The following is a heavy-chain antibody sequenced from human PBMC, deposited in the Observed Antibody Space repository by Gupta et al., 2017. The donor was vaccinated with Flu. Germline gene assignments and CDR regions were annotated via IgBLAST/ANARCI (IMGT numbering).Heavy chain of an antibody. V-gene: IGHV2-5*01. Sequence: QPPGKALEWLALIYWNGDQRYSPSLRSRLTITKDTSKNQVVLTVPNMDPVDTATYYCAHSPDSGYDPYYFDYWGQGTLVTVSS. CDR2: IYWNGDQ. D-gene: IGHD5-12*01. J-gene: IGHJ4*02. CDR3: AHSPDSGYDPYYFDY.